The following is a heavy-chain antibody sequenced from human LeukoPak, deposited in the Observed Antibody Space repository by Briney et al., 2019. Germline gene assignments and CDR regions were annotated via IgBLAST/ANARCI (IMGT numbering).Heavy chain of an antibody. CDR3: TRGNWFDP. CDR2: ISAGNNYI. J-gene: IGHJ5*02. CDR1: GFTFSNAW. Sequence: GGSLRLSCAASGFTFSNAWMSWVRQAPGKGLEWVSSISAGNNYIYYADSVKGRFTISRDNSENSLYLQMSSLRADDTAMYYCTRGNWFDPWGQGTLVTVSS. V-gene: IGHV3-21*06.